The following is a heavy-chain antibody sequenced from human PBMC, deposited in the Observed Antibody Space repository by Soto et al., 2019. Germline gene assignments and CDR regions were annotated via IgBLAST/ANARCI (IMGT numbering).Heavy chain of an antibody. J-gene: IGHJ4*02. Sequence: EVQLLGSGGGLVQPGGSLRLSCAASGFTFSSYGMSWVRQAPGKGLEWVSATSGSGETTYYADSVKGRFTISRDNSKNTLYLQMNSLRAEDTAVYYCAKDLGYDGSGLEIWGQGTLVTVSS. V-gene: IGHV3-23*01. CDR1: GFTFSSYG. D-gene: IGHD3-10*01. CDR2: TSGSGETT. CDR3: AKDLGYDGSGLEI.